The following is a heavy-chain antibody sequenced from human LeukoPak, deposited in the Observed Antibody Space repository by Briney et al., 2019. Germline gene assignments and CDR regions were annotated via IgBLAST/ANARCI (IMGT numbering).Heavy chain of an antibody. D-gene: IGHD3-10*01. V-gene: IGHV3-23*01. CDR2: ISGSGGST. J-gene: IGHJ4*02. CDR3: ASGTYRLGDY. CDR1: GFTFSSYA. Sequence: PGGSLRLSCAASGFTFSSYAMSWVRQAPGKGLEWVSAISGSGGSTYYADSVKGRFTISRDNSKNTLYLQLNSLRAEDTAVYYCASGTYRLGDYWGLGTLVTVSS.